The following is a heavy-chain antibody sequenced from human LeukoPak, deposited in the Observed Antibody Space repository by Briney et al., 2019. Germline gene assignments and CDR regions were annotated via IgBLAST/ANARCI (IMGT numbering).Heavy chain of an antibody. J-gene: IGHJ4*02. D-gene: IGHD2-21*01. V-gene: IGHV3-33*01. CDR2: IWYDGSNK. CDR3: ARDIASVRFDY. Sequence: GGSLRLSCAASGFTFRNHGMHWVRQAPGKGLEWVAVIWYDGSNKYYADSVKGRFTISRDNSKNTVNLQMDSLRAEDTAVYYCARDIASVRFDYWGQGTLLSVSS. CDR1: GFTFRNHG.